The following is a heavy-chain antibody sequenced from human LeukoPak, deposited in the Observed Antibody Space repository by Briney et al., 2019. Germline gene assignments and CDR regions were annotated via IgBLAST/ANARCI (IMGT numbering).Heavy chain of an antibody. D-gene: IGHD3-3*01. CDR2: ISAYNGNT. J-gene: IGHJ6*02. V-gene: IGHV1-18*01. CDR1: GYTFTSYG. CDR3: ARENQIFGVPSGDYGMDV. Sequence: ASVNVSCKASGYTFTSYGISWVRQAPGQGLEWMGWISAYNGNTNYAQKFQGWVTMTRDTSISTAYMELSRLRSDDTAVYYCARENQIFGVPSGDYGMDVWGQGTTVTVSS.